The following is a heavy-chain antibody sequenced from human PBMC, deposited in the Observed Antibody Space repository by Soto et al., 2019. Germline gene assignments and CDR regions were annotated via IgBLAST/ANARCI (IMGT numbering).Heavy chain of an antibody. D-gene: IGHD3-3*01. J-gene: IGHJ4*02. Sequence: GGSLRLSCAASGFTFSSYAMSWVRQAPGKGLEWVSAISGSGGSTYYADSVKGRFTISRDNSKNTLYLQMNSLRAEDTAVYYCAKDLFARTPQRTIFGAIHPISSWWGQGTLVTVSS. CDR2: ISGSGGST. V-gene: IGHV3-23*01. CDR3: AKDLFARTPQRTIFGAIHPISSW. CDR1: GFTFSSYA.